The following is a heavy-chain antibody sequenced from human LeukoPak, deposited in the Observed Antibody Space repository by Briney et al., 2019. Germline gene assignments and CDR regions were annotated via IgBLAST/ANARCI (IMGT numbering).Heavy chain of an antibody. J-gene: IGHJ4*02. CDR2: IYPGDSDT. CDR1: GYVFTSHW. D-gene: IGHD2-15*01. CDR3: ARLGAATHLAFWY. V-gene: IGHV5-51*01. Sequence: GEFLKISCKGSGYVFTSHWIGWVRQMPEKGLEWMGIIYPGDSDTRYSPAFQGQVTISADKSNSTAYLQWSSLKASDTAMYYCARLGAATHLAFWYWGQGTLVTVSS.